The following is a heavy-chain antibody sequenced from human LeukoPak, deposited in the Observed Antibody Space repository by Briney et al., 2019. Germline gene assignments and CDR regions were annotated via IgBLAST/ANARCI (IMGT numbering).Heavy chain of an antibody. CDR1: GGSISSGGYY. V-gene: IGHV4-30-2*01. CDR3: ARGRRYCSSTSCYASGYYYYGMDV. D-gene: IGHD2-2*01. Sequence: SETLSLTCTVSGGSISSGGYYWSWIRQPPGKGLEWIGYIYHSGSTYYNPSLKSRVTISVDRSKNQFSLKLSSVTAADTAVYYCARGRRYCSSTSCYASGYYYYGMDVWGQGTTVTVSS. J-gene: IGHJ6*02. CDR2: IYHSGST.